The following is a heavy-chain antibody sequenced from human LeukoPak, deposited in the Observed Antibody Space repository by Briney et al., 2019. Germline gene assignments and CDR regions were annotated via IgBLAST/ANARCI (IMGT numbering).Heavy chain of an antibody. D-gene: IGHD3-10*01. CDR2: INPSGGST. V-gene: IGHV1-46*02. J-gene: IGHJ4*02. Sequence: VASVKVSCKASGYNFNTYYIHWVRQAPAQGLEWMGIINPSGGSTSYTQKFQGRVTRTGDTSTSTVYMELSSLRSEDTAVYYCARDSAMVRGRPYYFDYWGQGTLVTVSS. CDR3: ARDSAMVRGRPYYFDY. CDR1: GYNFNTYY.